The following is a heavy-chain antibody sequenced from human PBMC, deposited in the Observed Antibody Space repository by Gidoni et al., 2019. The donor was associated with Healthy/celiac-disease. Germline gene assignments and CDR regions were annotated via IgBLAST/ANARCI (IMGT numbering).Heavy chain of an antibody. CDR1: GGSISSSSYY. Sequence: QLQLQESGPGLVKPSETLSLTCTVSGGSISSSSYYWGWIRQPPGKGLEWIGSIYYSGSTYYNPSLKSRVTISVDTSKNQFSLKLSSVTAADTAVYYCAREAVVTDDAFDIWGQGTMVTVSS. CDR2: IYYSGST. J-gene: IGHJ3*02. CDR3: AREAVVTDDAFDI. D-gene: IGHD2-15*01. V-gene: IGHV4-39*02.